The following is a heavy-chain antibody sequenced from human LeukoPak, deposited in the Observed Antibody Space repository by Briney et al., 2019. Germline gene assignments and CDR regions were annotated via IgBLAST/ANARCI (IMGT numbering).Heavy chain of an antibody. CDR1: GFSFGDYG. CDR2: INGNGAST. J-gene: IGHJ4*02. V-gene: IGHV3-20*04. Sequence: GGSLRLSCAASGFSFGDYGMSWVRQIPGKGLEWVSGINGNGASTGYIDSVKGRFTISRDNAKNSLYLQMDNLRAEDTALYYCARDKGCGGDCYYFDYWGQGALVTVSS. D-gene: IGHD2-21*01. CDR3: ARDKGCGGDCYYFDY.